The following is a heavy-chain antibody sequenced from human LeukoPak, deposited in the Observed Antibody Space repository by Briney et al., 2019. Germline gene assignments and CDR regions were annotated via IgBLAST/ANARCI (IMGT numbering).Heavy chain of an antibody. CDR1: GGSFSGHY. CDR3: AKVGKYYYDTSGYSQEWEYFYYYMDV. D-gene: IGHD3-22*01. Sequence: PSETLSLTCAVYGGSFSGHYWSWIRQSPGKGLEWIGETYHSGSTNYNSSLKSRVTISLDTSKNQFSLKLSSVTAADTAVYYCAKVGKYYYDTSGYSQEWEYFYYYMDVWGKGTTVTVSS. V-gene: IGHV4-34*01. CDR2: TYHSGST. J-gene: IGHJ6*03.